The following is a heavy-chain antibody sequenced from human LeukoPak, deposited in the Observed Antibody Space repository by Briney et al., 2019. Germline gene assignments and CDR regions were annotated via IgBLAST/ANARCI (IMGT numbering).Heavy chain of an antibody. Sequence: PGGSLRLSCAAPGFTFDDYAMHWVRQAPGKGLEWVSGISWNSGSIGYADSVKGRFTISRDNAKNSLYLQMNSLRAEDTALYYCAKDSGIAVAGHGDNWFDPWGQGTLVTVSS. CDR3: AKDSGIAVAGHGDNWFDP. CDR1: GFTFDDYA. D-gene: IGHD6-19*01. CDR2: ISWNSGSI. J-gene: IGHJ5*02. V-gene: IGHV3-9*01.